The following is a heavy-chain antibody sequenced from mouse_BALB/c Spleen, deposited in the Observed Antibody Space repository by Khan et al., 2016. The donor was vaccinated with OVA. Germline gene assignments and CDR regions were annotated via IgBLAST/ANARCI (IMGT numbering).Heavy chain of an antibody. D-gene: IGHD1-2*01. CDR3: VRSGYGSFAF. CDR1: GYTFTDYN. J-gene: IGHJ3*01. V-gene: IGHV1S29*02. CDR2: FFPNSGGS. Sequence: VQLKQSGPEVVKPGASVQISCKASGYTFTDYNMDWVKQSHGKSLEWIGYFFPNSGGSGYNQKFKTKATLTVDISSSTADMDLHSRTSEDSAIYYCVRSGYGSFAFWGQGTLVTVSA.